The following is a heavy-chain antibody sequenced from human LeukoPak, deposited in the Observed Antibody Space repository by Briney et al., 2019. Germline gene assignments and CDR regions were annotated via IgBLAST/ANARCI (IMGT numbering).Heavy chain of an antibody. J-gene: IGHJ4*02. Sequence: PGGSLRLSCAASGFTLSTYAMSWVRQTLGKGLEWVGATSSSDAGTYHADSVRGRFTISRDNSKNTLYLQMNSLRAEDAAVYFCAKAPVTSCRGAYCYPFDSWGQGTLVTVSS. CDR3: AKAPVTSCRGAYCYPFDS. V-gene: IGHV3-23*01. CDR2: TSSSDAGT. CDR1: GFTLSTYA. D-gene: IGHD2-21*01.